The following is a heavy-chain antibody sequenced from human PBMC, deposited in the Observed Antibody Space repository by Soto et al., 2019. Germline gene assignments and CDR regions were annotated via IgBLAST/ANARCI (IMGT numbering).Heavy chain of an antibody. CDR1: GGSISSGDYY. J-gene: IGHJ5*02. V-gene: IGHV4-30-4*01. Sequence: QVQLQESGPGLVKPSQTLSLTCTVSGGSISSGDYYWSWIRQPPGKGLEWIGYIYYSGSTYYNPTLKSRVTISVDTSKNQFSLKLSSVTAADTAVYYCARELREGDFWSGLNWFDPWGQGTLVTVSS. D-gene: IGHD3-3*01. CDR2: IYYSGST. CDR3: ARELREGDFWSGLNWFDP.